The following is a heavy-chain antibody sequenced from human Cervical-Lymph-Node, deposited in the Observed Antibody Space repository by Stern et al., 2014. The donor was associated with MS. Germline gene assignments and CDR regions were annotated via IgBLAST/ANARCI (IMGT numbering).Heavy chain of an antibody. Sequence: QMQLVQSGAEVKMPGSSVKVSCKASGGTFIRHSFSWVRQGPGQRLEWMGGIIPACGTTKYAEKYQGRVNITADESTSMAYMELTSLRPEDTAVYYCARGPSTSWYSALNWFDPWGQGTLVTVSS. CDR1: GGTFIRHS. J-gene: IGHJ5*02. V-gene: IGHV1-69*01. CDR2: IIPACGTT. CDR3: ARGPSTSWYSALNWFDP. D-gene: IGHD6-13*01.